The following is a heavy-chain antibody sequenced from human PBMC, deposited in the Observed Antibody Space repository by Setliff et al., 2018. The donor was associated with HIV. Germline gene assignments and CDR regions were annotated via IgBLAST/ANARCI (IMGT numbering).Heavy chain of an antibody. V-gene: IGHV1-3*04. Sequence: ASVKVSCKASGYTFTSYSMHWVRQAPGQRLEWMGWLRTGTGDTSYSQKFQGRVSIARDTSASTAYMELSSLRSEDTAVYYCARVQSMAVAGTQYYYMDVWGKGTTVTVSS. CDR3: ARVQSMAVAGTQYYYMDV. CDR2: LRTGTGDT. J-gene: IGHJ6*03. CDR1: GYTFTSYS. D-gene: IGHD6-19*01.